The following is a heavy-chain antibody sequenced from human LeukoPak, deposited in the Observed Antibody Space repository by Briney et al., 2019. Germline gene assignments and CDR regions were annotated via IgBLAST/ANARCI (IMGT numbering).Heavy chain of an antibody. V-gene: IGHV1-18*04. Sequence: ASVKVSCKASGYTFTSYGISWVRQAPGQGLEWMGSISPYNGNTKYAERFQDRVIMTADTSTRTAYMELRSLRSDETAVFYCARDQYDFVWGSYRPYFDYWGQGTLATVSS. CDR2: ISPYNGNT. CDR3: ARDQYDFVWGSYRPYFDY. J-gene: IGHJ4*02. D-gene: IGHD3-16*02. CDR1: GYTFTSYG.